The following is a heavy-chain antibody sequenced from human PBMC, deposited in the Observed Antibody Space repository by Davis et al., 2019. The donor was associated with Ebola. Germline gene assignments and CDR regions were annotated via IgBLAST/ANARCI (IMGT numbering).Heavy chain of an antibody. Sequence: GESLKISCAASGFTFSYYSMNWVRQTPGKGLEWVSSISVSSSYIYYADSVKGRFTVSRDNAKNSLYLQMNSLRAEDTAVYYCVRDPALVVTGGGWFFGLWGRGTLVTVSS. CDR2: ISVSSSYI. CDR3: VRDPALVVTGGGWFFGL. CDR1: GFTFSYYS. V-gene: IGHV3-21*01. J-gene: IGHJ2*01. D-gene: IGHD2-21*02.